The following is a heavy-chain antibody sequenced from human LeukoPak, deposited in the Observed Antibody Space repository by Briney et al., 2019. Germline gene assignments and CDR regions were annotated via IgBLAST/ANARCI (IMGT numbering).Heavy chain of an antibody. CDR3: ARGPRIVVVIPPFDI. D-gene: IGHD3-22*01. Sequence: GGSLRLSCVGSGFTFRSHAMSWVRQAPEKGLEFVSGIYENGGTTYYADSVKGRFTISRDNSKNTLYLQMNSLRAEDTAVYYCARGPRIVVVIPPFDIWGQGTMVTVSS. V-gene: IGHV3-23*01. CDR1: GFTFRSHA. CDR2: IYENGGTT. J-gene: IGHJ3*02.